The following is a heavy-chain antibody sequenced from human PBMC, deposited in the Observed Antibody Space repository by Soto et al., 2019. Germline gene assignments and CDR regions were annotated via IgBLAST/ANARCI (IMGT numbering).Heavy chain of an antibody. Sequence: VQSGAEVKKPGSSVKVSCKASGGTFSSYAISWVRQAPGQGLEWMGGIIPIFGTANYAQKFQGRVTITADKSTSTAYMELSSLRSEDTAVYYCARETLTTVTTRSWFDPWGQGTLVTVSS. CDR2: IIPIFGTA. CDR1: GGTFSSYA. J-gene: IGHJ5*02. CDR3: ARETLTTVTTRSWFDP. V-gene: IGHV1-69*06. D-gene: IGHD4-4*01.